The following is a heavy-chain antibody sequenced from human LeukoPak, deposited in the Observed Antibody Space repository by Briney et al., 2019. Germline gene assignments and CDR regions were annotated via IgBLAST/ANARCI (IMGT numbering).Heavy chain of an antibody. CDR2: ISAYNGNT. Sequence: ASVKVSCKASGYTFTIYGISWVREGPGQGLEWMGWISAYNGNTNYAQKLQGRVTMTTDTSTSTAYMELRSLRSDDTAVYYCARDRAGRSLGYFDYWGQGTLVTVSS. V-gene: IGHV1-18*04. CDR3: ARDRAGRSLGYFDY. J-gene: IGHJ4*02. D-gene: IGHD6-19*01. CDR1: GYTFTIYG.